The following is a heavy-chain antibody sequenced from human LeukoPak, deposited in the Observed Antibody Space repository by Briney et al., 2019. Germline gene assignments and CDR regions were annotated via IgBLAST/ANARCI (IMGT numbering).Heavy chain of an antibody. V-gene: IGHV1-3*01. CDR1: GYTFTSYA. D-gene: IGHD3-10*01. J-gene: IGHJ4*02. CDR2: INAGNGNT. CDR3: ARGHYGSGSYDY. Sequence: GASVKVSCKASGYTFTSYAMHWVRQAPGQRLEWMGWINAGNGNTKYSHKFQGRVTITRDTSASTAYMELSSLRSEDTAVYYRARGHYGSGSYDYWGQGTLVTVSS.